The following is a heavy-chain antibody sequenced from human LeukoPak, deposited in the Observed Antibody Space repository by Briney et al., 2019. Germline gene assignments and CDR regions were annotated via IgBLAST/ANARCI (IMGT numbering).Heavy chain of an antibody. D-gene: IGHD3-10*01. CDR3: ARAYYGSGSYYVDY. Sequence: TGGSLRLSCAASGFTFSSYSMNWVRQAPGEGLEWVSSITSSSSYIYYADSVKGRFTISRDNAKNSLYLQMNSLRAEDTAVYYCARAYYGSGSYYVDYWGQGTLVTVSS. J-gene: IGHJ4*02. CDR1: GFTFSSYS. V-gene: IGHV3-21*01. CDR2: ITSSSSYI.